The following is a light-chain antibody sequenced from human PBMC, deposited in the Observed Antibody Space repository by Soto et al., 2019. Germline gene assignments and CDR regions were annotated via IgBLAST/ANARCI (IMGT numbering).Light chain of an antibody. Sequence: QSVLTQAPSASGTPGQRVIISCSGSSSNIASNTVNWYQRLPGTAPKLLIYTNDQRPSGVPVRFSASKSGTSASLAISGLQSEDEADYYCAAWDDSLNGYVFGTWTKLTVL. CDR2: TND. CDR3: AAWDDSLNGYV. CDR1: SSNIASNT. V-gene: IGLV1-44*01. J-gene: IGLJ1*01.